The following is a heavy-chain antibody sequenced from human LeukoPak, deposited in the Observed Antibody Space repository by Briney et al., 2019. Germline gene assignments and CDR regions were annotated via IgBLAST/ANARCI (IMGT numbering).Heavy chain of an antibody. CDR3: ARVRSSSWNPFDY. V-gene: IGHV4-34*01. D-gene: IGHD6-13*01. J-gene: IGHJ4*02. CDR2: INHSGST. CDR1: GGSFSGYY. Sequence: SETLSLTRAVYGGSFSGYYWSWIRQPPGKGLEWIGEINHSGSTNYNPSLKSRVTISVDTSKNQFSLKLSSVTAADTAVYYCARVRSSSWNPFDYWGQGTLVTVSS.